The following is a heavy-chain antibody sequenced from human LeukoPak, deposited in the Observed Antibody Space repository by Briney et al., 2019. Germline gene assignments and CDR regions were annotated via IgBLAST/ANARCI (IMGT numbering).Heavy chain of an antibody. D-gene: IGHD4-17*01. CDR1: GYTFTGYY. V-gene: IGHV1-2*04. CDR3: TRDYGDYSFDY. Sequence: GASVKVSCKASGYTFTGYYMHWVRQAPGQGLEWMGWINPNSGGTNYAQKFQGWVTMTRDTSISTAYMELSRLRSDDTAVYYCTRDYGDYSFDYWGQGTLVTVSS. J-gene: IGHJ4*02. CDR2: INPNSGGT.